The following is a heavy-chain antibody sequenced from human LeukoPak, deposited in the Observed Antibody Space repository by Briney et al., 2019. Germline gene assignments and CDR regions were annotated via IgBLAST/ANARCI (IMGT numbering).Heavy chain of an antibody. CDR2: INSDGSTT. J-gene: IGHJ5*02. CDR3: ARAPIAYCGGDCYLNWFDP. Sequence: GGSLRLSYAAPGFTLNGYWMHWARQAPGKGLVWVSRINSDGSTTSYADSVKGRFTISRDNAKNSLYLQMNSLRAEDTAVYYCARAPIAYCGGDCYLNWFDPWGQGTLVTVSS. CDR1: GFTLNGYW. V-gene: IGHV3-74*01. D-gene: IGHD2-21*02.